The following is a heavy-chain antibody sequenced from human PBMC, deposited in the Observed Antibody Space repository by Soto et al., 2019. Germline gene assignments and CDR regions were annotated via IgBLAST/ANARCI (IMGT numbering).Heavy chain of an antibody. D-gene: IGHD3-22*01. CDR1: GFTVSSNY. Sequence: EVQLVESGGGLIQPGGSLRLSCAASGFTVSSNYMSWVRQAPGKGLEWVSVIYSGGSTYYAASVKGRFTISRDNSKNTLYLQMNSLRVEDTAVYYCARAVIEGYYDSSPYYFDYWGQGTLVTASS. CDR3: ARAVIEGYYDSSPYYFDY. J-gene: IGHJ4*02. V-gene: IGHV3-53*01. CDR2: IYSGGST.